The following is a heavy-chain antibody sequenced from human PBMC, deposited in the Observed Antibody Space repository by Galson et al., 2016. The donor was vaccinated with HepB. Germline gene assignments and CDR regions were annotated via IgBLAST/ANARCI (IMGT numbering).Heavy chain of an antibody. Sequence: SCKASGYTFISYYIHWVRQAPGQGLEWMGVINPSGGSTSYAQKFQGRVTMTRDTSTSTVYMELSSLTSEDTAVYYCARARDYGGFRSFDPWGQGTLVTVSS. CDR2: INPSGGST. V-gene: IGHV1-46*01. D-gene: IGHD4-23*01. CDR1: GYTFISYY. J-gene: IGHJ5*02. CDR3: ARARDYGGFRSFDP.